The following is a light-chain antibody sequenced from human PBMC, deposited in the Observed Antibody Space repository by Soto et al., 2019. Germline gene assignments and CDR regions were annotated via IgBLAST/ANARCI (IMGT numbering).Light chain of an antibody. V-gene: IGLV4-69*01. Sequence: QPVLTQSPSASASLGASVKLTCTLSSGHSSYAIAWHQQQPEKGPRYLMKLNSDGSHSKGDGIPDRFSGSSSGAERYLTISSLQSEDEADYYCQTWGTVILNWVYGGGTKLTVL. J-gene: IGLJ3*02. CDR1: SGHSSYA. CDR3: QTWGTVILNWV. CDR2: LNSDGSH.